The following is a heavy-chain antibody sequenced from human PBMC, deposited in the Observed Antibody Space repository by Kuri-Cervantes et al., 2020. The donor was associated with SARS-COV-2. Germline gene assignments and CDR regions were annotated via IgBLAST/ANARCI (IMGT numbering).Heavy chain of an antibody. CDR3: ARRACSSTSCYRALRAFDI. V-gene: IGHV4-39*01. Sequence: SETLSLTCTVSGGSTSSQSYYWGWIRQPPGKGLEWIGSVYYSGTTYYNPSLKSRVTISVDTSKNQFSLKLSSVTAADTAVYYCARRACSSTSCYRALRAFDIWGQGTMVTVSS. D-gene: IGHD2-2*01. CDR2: VYYSGTT. J-gene: IGHJ3*02. CDR1: GGSTSSQSYY.